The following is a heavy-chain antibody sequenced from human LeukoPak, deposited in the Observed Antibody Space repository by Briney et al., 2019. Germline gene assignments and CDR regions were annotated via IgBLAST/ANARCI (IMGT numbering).Heavy chain of an antibody. Sequence: GGSLRLACTAAGFTFSNSGMHWVRQAPGKGLQGVAFIRYDGSNEFYVDSVKGGFTIFRNNSMNTLNLQMSSLIPADTAVYYCASSVAGVTWFDPWGQGTLVTVSS. CDR1: GFTFSNSG. D-gene: IGHD6-19*01. CDR3: ASSVAGVTWFDP. CDR2: IRYDGSNE. V-gene: IGHV3-30*02. J-gene: IGHJ5*02.